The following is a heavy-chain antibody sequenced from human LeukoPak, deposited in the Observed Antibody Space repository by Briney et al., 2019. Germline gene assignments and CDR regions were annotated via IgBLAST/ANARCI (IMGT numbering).Heavy chain of an antibody. CDR2: IYYSGST. D-gene: IGHD1-1*01. CDR3: ASEGPGSIIDY. V-gene: IGHV4-39*01. Sequence: SETLSLTCTVSGGSISSSSYYWGWIRQPPGKGLEWIGSIYYSGSTYYNPSLKSRVTISIDTSKNQFSLKLSSVTAADTAVYYCASEGPGSIIDYWGQGTLVTVSS. J-gene: IGHJ4*02. CDR1: GGSISSSSYY.